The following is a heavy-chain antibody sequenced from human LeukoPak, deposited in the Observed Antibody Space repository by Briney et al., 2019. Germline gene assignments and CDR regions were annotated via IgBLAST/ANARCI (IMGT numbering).Heavy chain of an antibody. CDR1: GFNFNIYR. CDR2: IRGAGTDI. V-gene: IGHV3-48*02. CDR3: ARDQGHYYYYMDV. J-gene: IGHJ6*03. Sequence: PGGSLRLSCTASGFNFNIYRMNWVRQAPGKGLEWVSCIRGAGTDINYADSVKGRFTISRDNAENSVYLQMNSLRDEDTAVYYCARDQGHYYYYMDVWGKGTTVTVSS.